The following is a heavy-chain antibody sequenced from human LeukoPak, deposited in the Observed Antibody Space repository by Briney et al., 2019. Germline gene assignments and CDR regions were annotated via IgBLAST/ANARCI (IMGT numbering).Heavy chain of an antibody. J-gene: IGHJ6*02. CDR3: ARITAYYYYGMDV. CDR1: GFTFNKAW. V-gene: IGHV3-15*01. CDR2: IKSKADGGTT. Sequence: GGSLRLSCAASGFTFNKAWMSWVRQAPGKGLEWVGRIKSKADGGTTEYAEPVKGRFTISRDDSKNTLYLQMNSLKTEDTAVYYCARITAYYYYGMDVWGQGTTVTVSS. D-gene: IGHD3-10*01.